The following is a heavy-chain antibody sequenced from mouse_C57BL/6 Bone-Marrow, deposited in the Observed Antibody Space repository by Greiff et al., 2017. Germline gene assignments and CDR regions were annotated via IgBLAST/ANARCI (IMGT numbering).Heavy chain of an antibody. CDR3: ARQIYYDYDDWFAY. Sequence: EVQRVESGGDLVKPGGSLKLSCAASGFTFSSYGMSWVRQTPDKRLEWVATISSGGSYTYYPDSVKGRFTISRDNAKNTLYLQMSSLKSEDTAMYYCARQIYYDYDDWFAYWGQGTLVTVSA. CDR2: ISSGGSYT. J-gene: IGHJ3*01. D-gene: IGHD2-4*01. V-gene: IGHV5-6*01. CDR1: GFTFSSYG.